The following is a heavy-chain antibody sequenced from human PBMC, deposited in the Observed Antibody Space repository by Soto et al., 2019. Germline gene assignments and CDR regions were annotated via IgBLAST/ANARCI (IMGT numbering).Heavy chain of an antibody. CDR3: ARVGTYCGGDCYGQVDY. V-gene: IGHV4-31*03. Sequence: PSETLSLTCTVSGGSISSGGYYWSWIRQHPGKGLEWIGYIYYSGSTYYNPSLKSRVTISVDTSENQFSLKLSSVTAADTAVYYCARVGTYCGGDCYGQVDYWGQGTLVTVSS. CDR1: GGSISSGGYY. CDR2: IYYSGST. J-gene: IGHJ4*02. D-gene: IGHD2-21*02.